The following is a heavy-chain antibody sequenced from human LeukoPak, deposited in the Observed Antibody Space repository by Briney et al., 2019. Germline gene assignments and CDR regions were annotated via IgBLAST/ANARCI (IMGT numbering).Heavy chain of an antibody. Sequence: PGGSLRLXCAASGFTLSSYAMSWVRQAPGKGLEWVSGISGSGGGIYYADSVKGRFTISRDNAKNSLYLQMNSLRAEDTAVYYCARDFNSNYVDYWGQGNLVTVSS. V-gene: IGHV3-23*01. CDR1: GFTLSSYA. CDR3: ARDFNSNYVDY. CDR2: ISGSGGGI. D-gene: IGHD4-11*01. J-gene: IGHJ4*02.